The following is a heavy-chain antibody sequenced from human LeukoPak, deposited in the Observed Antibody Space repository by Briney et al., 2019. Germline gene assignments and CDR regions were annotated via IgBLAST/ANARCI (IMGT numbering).Heavy chain of an antibody. CDR3: AKDLQYRGYDLGY. CDR1: GFTFGSFG. J-gene: IGHJ4*02. V-gene: IGHV3-30*18. CDR2: ISYDGSNK. Sequence: GGSLRLSCAASGFTFGSFGMHWVRQAPGKGLGWVAVISYDGSNKYYADSVKGRFTISRDNSKNTLFLQMNSLRAEDTAVYYCAKDLQYRGYDLGYWGQGTLVTVSS. D-gene: IGHD5-12*01.